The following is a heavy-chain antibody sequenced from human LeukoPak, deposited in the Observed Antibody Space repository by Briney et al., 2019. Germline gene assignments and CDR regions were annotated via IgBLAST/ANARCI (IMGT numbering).Heavy chain of an antibody. CDR2: INPNSGGT. CDR3: ARQQEAWFDP. D-gene: IGHD6-13*01. V-gene: IGHV1-2*02. J-gene: IGHJ5*02. CDR1: GYTFTGYY. Sequence: GASVKVSCKASGYTFTGYYMHWVRQAPGQGLEWMGWINPNSGGTNYAQKFQGRVTMTTDTSTSTAYMELRSLRSDDTAVYYCARQQEAWFDPWGQGTLVTVSS.